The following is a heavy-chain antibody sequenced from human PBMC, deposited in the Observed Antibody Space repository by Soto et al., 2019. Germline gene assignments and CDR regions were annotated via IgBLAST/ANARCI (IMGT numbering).Heavy chain of an antibody. CDR3: AKDRDYPRDYFHY. J-gene: IGHJ4*02. D-gene: IGHD3-10*01. CDR1: GFTLGRYG. Sequence: PGGSLRLSCAASGFTLGRYGMSWVRQSPGKGLEWVSAVSPNGQGIYYADSVRGQFTISRDFSKNTVFLHMDSLRAEDTAVYYCAKDRDYPRDYFHYWGQGTLVTVSS. CDR2: VSPNGQGI. V-gene: IGHV3-23*01.